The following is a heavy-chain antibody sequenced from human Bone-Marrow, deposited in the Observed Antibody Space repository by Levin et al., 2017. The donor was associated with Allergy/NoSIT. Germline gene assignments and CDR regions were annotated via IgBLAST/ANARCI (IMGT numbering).Heavy chain of an antibody. CDR3: ARGYKSGLSFG. D-gene: IGHD5-12*01. V-gene: IGHV3-66*01. CDR1: GISVSNNH. Sequence: GGSLRLSCAASGISVSNNHMSWVRQAPGKGLECVAGIYSGGDTYQSDSVKSRFTVSRDNSKNTVYLHMSNLRGDDTAVYYCARGYKSGLSFGWGQGALVTVSS. J-gene: IGHJ4*02. CDR2: IYSGGDT.